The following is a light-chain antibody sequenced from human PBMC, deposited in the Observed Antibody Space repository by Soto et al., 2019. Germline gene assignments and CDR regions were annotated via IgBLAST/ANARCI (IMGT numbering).Light chain of an antibody. J-gene: IGLJ3*02. CDR3: SSYTSSSTWV. CDR2: EVI. V-gene: IGLV2-14*01. CDR1: SSDIGDYDY. Sequence: QSVLTQRASVSGSPGQSITISCTGTSSDIGDYDYVSWYQQHPGKAPKLVIYEVINRPSGVSDRLSGSKSGNTASLTISGLQAEDEADYYCSSYTSSSTWVFGGGTKVTVL.